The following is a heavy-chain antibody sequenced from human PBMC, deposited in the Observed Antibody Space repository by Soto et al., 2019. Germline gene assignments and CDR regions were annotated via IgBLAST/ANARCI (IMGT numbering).Heavy chain of an antibody. CDR2: IYHSGST. J-gene: IGHJ4*02. Sequence: TLSLTCAVSGGSIISGGYSWIWIRQPPGKGLEWIGYIYHSGSTYYNPSLKSRVTISVDRSKNQFSLKLSSVTAADTAVYYCARASTTVTTLDYWGQGTLVTVS. V-gene: IGHV4-30-2*01. D-gene: IGHD4-17*01. CDR1: GGSIISGGYS. CDR3: ARASTTVTTLDY.